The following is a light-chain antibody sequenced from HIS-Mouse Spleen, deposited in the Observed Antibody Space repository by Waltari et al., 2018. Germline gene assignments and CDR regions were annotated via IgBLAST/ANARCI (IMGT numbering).Light chain of an antibody. Sequence: QSALTQPRSVSGSPGQSVPIPGTGTSSYVGGYNYVSWYQQHPGKAPKLMIYDVIKRPSGVPDRFSGSKSGNTASLTISGLQAEDEADYYCCSYAGSYTLVFGGGTKLTVL. CDR1: SSYVGGYNY. V-gene: IGLV2-11*01. CDR3: CSYAGSYTLV. J-gene: IGLJ2*01. CDR2: DVI.